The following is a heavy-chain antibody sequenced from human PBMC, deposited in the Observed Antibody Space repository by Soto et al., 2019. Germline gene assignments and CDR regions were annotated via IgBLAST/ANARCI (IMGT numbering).Heavy chain of an antibody. CDR3: VRSYGDPPG. CDR2: INGDGTNT. D-gene: IGHD4-17*01. Sequence: EVQLVESGGGVVQPGGSLRLSCAASGFTFSSDWMHWVRQAPGKGLVWVSRINGDGTNTDYADSVKGRFTISRDNPKNTLYLQMNRLRAEDAAVYYCVRSYGDPPGWGQGTLVTVSS. V-gene: IGHV3-74*01. J-gene: IGHJ4*02. CDR1: GFTFSSDW.